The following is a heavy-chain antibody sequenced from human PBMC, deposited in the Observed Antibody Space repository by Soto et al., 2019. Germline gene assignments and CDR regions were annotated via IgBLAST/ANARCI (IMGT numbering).Heavy chain of an antibody. CDR1: GFTFTVYA. J-gene: IGHJ6*02. CDR3: ASLGVGDWANYYYYYGMDV. CDR2: VTAYGGRT. D-gene: IGHD2-21*02. Sequence: PGGSLRLSCAATGFTFTVYAMTWVRQAPGKGLEWVSAVTAYGGRTYSADSVKGRFTISRDKSKNTLFLQMNSLRAEDTAVYYCASLGVGDWANYYYYYGMDVWGQGTTVTVSS. V-gene: IGHV3-23*01.